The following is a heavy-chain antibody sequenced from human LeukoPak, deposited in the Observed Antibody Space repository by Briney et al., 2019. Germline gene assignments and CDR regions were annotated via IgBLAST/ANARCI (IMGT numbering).Heavy chain of an antibody. Sequence: GGSLRLSCAASGFTFDDYGMSWVRQAPGKGLEWVSGINWNGSSTGYADSVKGRFTISRDNAKNSLYLQMNSLRAEDTALYYCARDLRLTYYYYMDVWGKGTTVTVSS. D-gene: IGHD3-16*01. V-gene: IGHV3-20*04. CDR3: ARDLRLTYYYYMDV. CDR2: INWNGSST. CDR1: GFTFDDYG. J-gene: IGHJ6*03.